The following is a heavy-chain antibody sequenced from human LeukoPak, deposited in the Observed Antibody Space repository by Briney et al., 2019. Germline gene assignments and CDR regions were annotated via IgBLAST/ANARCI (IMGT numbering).Heavy chain of an antibody. CDR1: GYTFTSYD. D-gene: IGHD5-18*01. J-gene: IGHJ4*02. CDR2: MNPNSGNT. Sequence: GASVKVSCKASGYTFTSYDINWVRQATGQGLEWMGWMNPNSGNTGYAQKFQGRVTITRNTSISTAYMELSSLRSEDTAVYYCAGEIGPRQLHLWGSAFDYWGQGTLVTVSS. CDR3: AGEIGPRQLHLWGSAFDY. V-gene: IGHV1-8*03.